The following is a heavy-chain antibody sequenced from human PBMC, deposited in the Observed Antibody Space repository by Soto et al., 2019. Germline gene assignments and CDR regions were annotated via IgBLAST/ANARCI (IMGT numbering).Heavy chain of an antibody. Sequence: PSETLSLTCTVSGGSISSGGYYWSWIRQYPGKGLEWIGYIYYSGSTYYNPSLKSRVTISVDTSKNQFSLKLSSVTAADTAVYYCARDSWLALDYWGQGTLVTVSS. J-gene: IGHJ4*02. V-gene: IGHV4-31*03. CDR2: IYYSGST. D-gene: IGHD6-19*01. CDR3: ARDSWLALDY. CDR1: GGSISSGGYY.